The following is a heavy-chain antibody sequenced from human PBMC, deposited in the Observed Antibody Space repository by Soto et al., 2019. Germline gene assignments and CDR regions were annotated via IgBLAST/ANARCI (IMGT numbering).Heavy chain of an antibody. J-gene: IGHJ3*02. V-gene: IGHV1-8*02. CDR3: ATRSGSYDDAFDI. CDR1: GYTFTSYD. CDR2: MNPNSGNT. Sequence: ASVKVSCKASGYTFTSYDINWVRQATGQGLEWMGWMNPNSGNTGYAQKFQGRVTMTRNTSISTAYMELSSLRSEDTAVDYCATRSGSYDDAFDIWGQGTMVTISS. D-gene: IGHD1-26*01.